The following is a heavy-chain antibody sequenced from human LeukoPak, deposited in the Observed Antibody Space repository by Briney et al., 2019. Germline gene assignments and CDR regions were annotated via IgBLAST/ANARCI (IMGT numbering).Heavy chain of an antibody. CDR3: ARGGRYDSSAIGRWFDP. CDR1: GGSISSYY. CDR2: SYYSGST. Sequence: PSETLSLTCTVSGGSISSYYWSWIRQPPGKGLEWVGYSYYSGSTNYNPSLKSRVTISVDTSKNQFSLKLSSVTAADTAVYYCARGGRYDSSAIGRWFDPWGQGTLITVSS. J-gene: IGHJ5*02. V-gene: IGHV4-59*01. D-gene: IGHD3-22*01.